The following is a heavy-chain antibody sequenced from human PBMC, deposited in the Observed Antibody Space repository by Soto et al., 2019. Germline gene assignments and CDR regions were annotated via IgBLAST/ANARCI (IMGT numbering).Heavy chain of an antibody. Sequence: QVQLVQSGDEVRMPGSSVKVSCKASGGTFSTYPINWVRQAPGQGLEWMGGIIPLFGTTNYAQKFKGRDTITADESTSTADMQLSSLRAEDAALYYCARGATHGSSWYFWFDPWGQGTLVTVSS. CDR2: IIPLFGTT. D-gene: IGHD6-13*01. CDR3: ARGATHGSSWYFWFDP. CDR1: GGTFSTYP. V-gene: IGHV1-69*01. J-gene: IGHJ5*02.